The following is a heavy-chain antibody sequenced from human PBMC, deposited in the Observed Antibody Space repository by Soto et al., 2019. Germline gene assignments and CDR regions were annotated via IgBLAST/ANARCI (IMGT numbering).Heavy chain of an antibody. CDR2: IYYSGST. Sequence: QVQLQESGPGLVKPSETLSLTCTVSGGSVSSGSYYWSWIRQPPGKGLEWIGYIYYSGSTNYNPSLKSRVTISVDTSKNQFSLKLSSVTAADTAVYYCARVNDNSPKRNHAFDYWGQGTLVTVSS. D-gene: IGHD1-20*01. J-gene: IGHJ4*02. CDR3: ARVNDNSPKRNHAFDY. V-gene: IGHV4-61*01. CDR1: GGSVSSGSYY.